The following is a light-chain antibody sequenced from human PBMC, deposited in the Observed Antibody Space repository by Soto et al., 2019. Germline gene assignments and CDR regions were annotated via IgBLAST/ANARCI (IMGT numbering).Light chain of an antibody. CDR2: GAS. J-gene: IGKJ5*01. Sequence: EIVMTQSPATLSVSPGERATLSCRASQRVSRNLVWYQQKPGQAPRLVIYGASTRATGIPARFSGSGSGTEFTLTISSLQSEDFAVYYCQQYNNWPSITFGQGTRQEIK. CDR1: QRVSRN. V-gene: IGKV3-15*01. CDR3: QQYNNWPSIT.